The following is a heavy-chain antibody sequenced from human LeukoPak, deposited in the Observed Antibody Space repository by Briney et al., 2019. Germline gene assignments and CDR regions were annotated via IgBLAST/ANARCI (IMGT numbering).Heavy chain of an antibody. CDR1: GGSISSYY. CDR2: IYYSGST. CDR3: ARGTVAGSDY. V-gene: IGHV4-59*08. Sequence: SETLSLTCTVSGGSISSYYWSWIRQVPGKGLEWIGYIYYSGSTNYNPSLKSRVTISVDTSKNQFSLKLSSVTAAGTAVYYCARGTVAGSDYWGQGTLVTVFS. D-gene: IGHD6-19*01. J-gene: IGHJ4*02.